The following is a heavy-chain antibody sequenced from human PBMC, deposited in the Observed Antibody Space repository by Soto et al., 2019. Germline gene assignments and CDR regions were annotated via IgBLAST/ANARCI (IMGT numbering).Heavy chain of an antibody. CDR1: GYDFTTYG. CDR3: ARGRYGDY. D-gene: IGHD1-1*01. CDR2: ISAHIGNT. V-gene: IGHV1-18*01. J-gene: IGHJ4*02. Sequence: QVHLVQSGAEVKKPGASVKVSCKGSGYDFTTYGITWVRQAPGQGLEWMAWISAHIGNTDYAQKRQGRVTVTRDTSTSTAYRELRSLRSDDTAVYYCARGRYGDYWGQGALVTVSS.